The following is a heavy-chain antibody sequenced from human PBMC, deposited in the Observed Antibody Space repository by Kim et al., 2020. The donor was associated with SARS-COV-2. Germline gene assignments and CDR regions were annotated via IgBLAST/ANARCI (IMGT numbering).Heavy chain of an antibody. CDR2: IYHYRGT. J-gene: IGHJ3*01. Sequence: SETLSLTCTVSGGSISSSNWWCWFLQPPGEKREGCGGIYHYRGTTYNHSLNSRLTISVDNTNNKHSPKLISATAAATAAYYYSSGGPTGESRRAAFDFWG. CDR3: SSGGPTGESRRAAFDF. D-gene: IGHD3-10*01. CDR1: GGSISSSNW. V-gene: IGHV4-4*02.